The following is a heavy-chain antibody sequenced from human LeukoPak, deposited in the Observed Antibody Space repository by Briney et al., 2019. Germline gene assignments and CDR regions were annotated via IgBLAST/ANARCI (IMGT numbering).Heavy chain of an antibody. D-gene: IGHD3-9*01. CDR2: INHSGST. CDR3: ARGGGLRYFDWLFYFDS. J-gene: IGHJ4*02. CDR1: GGSFSGYY. V-gene: IGHV4-34*01. Sequence: SETLSLTCAVYGGSFSGYYWSWIRQPPGKGLEWMGGINHSGSTKYNPSLKSRVTISVDTSKNQFPLKLSSVTAADTAVYYCARGGGLRYFDWLFYFDSWGQGTLVTVSS.